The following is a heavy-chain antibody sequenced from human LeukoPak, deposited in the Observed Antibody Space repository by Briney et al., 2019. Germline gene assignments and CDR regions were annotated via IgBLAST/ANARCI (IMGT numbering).Heavy chain of an antibody. V-gene: IGHV3-30-3*01. J-gene: IGHJ4*02. D-gene: IGHD6-13*01. CDR2: ISYDGSNK. CDR3: ARDGRVSSSWLTGFDY. CDR1: GFTFSSYA. Sequence: GGSLRLSCAASGFTFSSYAMHWVRQAPGKVLEWVAVISYDGSNKYYADSVKGRFTISRDNSKNTLYLQMNSLRAEDTAVYYCARDGRVSSSWLTGFDYWGQGTLVTVSS.